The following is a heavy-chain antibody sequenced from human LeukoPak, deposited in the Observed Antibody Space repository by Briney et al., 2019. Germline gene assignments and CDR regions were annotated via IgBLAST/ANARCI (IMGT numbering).Heavy chain of an antibody. J-gene: IGHJ3*01. CDR2: IYYSGST. V-gene: IGHV4-39*07. CDR1: GDSISSSSYY. Sequence: PSETLSLTCTVSGDSISSSSYYWGWIRQPPGKGLEWIGSIYYSGSTYYNPSLKSRVTISVDTSKNQFSLKLSSVAAADTAVYYCARVATRGATRAFDVWGQGTMVTVSS. CDR3: ARVATRGATRAFDV. D-gene: IGHD3-10*01.